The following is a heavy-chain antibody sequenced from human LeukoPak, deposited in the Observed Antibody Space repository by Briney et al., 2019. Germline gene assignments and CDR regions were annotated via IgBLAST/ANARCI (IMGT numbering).Heavy chain of an antibody. J-gene: IGHJ5*02. CDR3: ARDQGVWAPLYSSSSWFDP. CDR1: GGSISSSSYY. Sequence: NPSETLSPTCTVSGGSISSSSYYWGWIRQPPGKGLEWIGSIYYSGSTYYNPFLKSRVTISVDTSKNQFSLKLSSVTAADTAVYYCARDQGVWAPLYSSSSWFDPWGQGTLVTVSS. D-gene: IGHD6-6*01. V-gene: IGHV4-39*07. CDR2: IYYSGST.